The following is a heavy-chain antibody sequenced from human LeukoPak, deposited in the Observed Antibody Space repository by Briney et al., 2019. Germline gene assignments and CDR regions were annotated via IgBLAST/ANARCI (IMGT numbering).Heavy chain of an antibody. J-gene: IGHJ5*02. CDR1: GFTFDYYG. Sequence: GGSLRLSCAASGFTFDYYGMSWVRPAPGKGLEWVSGINWNGGSTGYAGSVKGRFTISRDNAKNSLYLQMNSLRAEDTALYHCARRSYSSGWYNWFDPWGQGTLVTVSS. D-gene: IGHD6-19*01. CDR2: INWNGGST. CDR3: ARRSYSSGWYNWFDP. V-gene: IGHV3-20*01.